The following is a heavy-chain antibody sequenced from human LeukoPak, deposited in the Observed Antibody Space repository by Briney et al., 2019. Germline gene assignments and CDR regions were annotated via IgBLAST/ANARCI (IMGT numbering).Heavy chain of an antibody. CDR1: GFTVSSNY. Sequence: GGSLRLSCAASGFTVSSNYMSWVRQAPGKGLERVSVIYSGGSTYYADSVKGRFTISRDNSKNTLYLQVNSLRAEDTAVYYCARVPFVGAWYWGQGTLVTVSS. CDR3: ARVPFVGAWY. D-gene: IGHD1-26*01. V-gene: IGHV3-66*01. CDR2: IYSGGST. J-gene: IGHJ4*02.